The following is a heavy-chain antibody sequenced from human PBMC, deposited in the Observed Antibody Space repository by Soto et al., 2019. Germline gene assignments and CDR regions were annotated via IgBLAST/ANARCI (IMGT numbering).Heavy chain of an antibody. D-gene: IGHD3-22*01. Sequence: GGSLRLSCAASGFTFSDYYMSWIRQAPGKGLEWVSYISSSGSTIYYADSVKGRFTISRDNAKNSLYLQMNSLRAEDTAVYYCARDRNNYYDSSGYYYAANYWGQGTMVTVYS. CDR2: ISSSGSTI. V-gene: IGHV3-11*01. J-gene: IGHJ4*02. CDR3: ARDRNNYYDSSGYYYAANY. CDR1: GFTFSDYY.